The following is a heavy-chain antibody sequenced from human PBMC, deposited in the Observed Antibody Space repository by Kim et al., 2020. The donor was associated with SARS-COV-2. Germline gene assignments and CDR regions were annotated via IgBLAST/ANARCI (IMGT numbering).Heavy chain of an antibody. CDR3: ARGRFFYDILAGSGFDP. CDR1: GYTFTGYY. Sequence: ASVKVSCKASGYTFTGYYMHWVRQAPGQGLEWMGWINPNSGGTNYAQKFHGRVTMTRDTSISTAYMELSRLRSDDTAVYYCARGRFFYDILAGSGFDPWGQGTMVTVSS. V-gene: IGHV1-2*02. D-gene: IGHD3-9*01. J-gene: IGHJ5*02. CDR2: INPNSGGT.